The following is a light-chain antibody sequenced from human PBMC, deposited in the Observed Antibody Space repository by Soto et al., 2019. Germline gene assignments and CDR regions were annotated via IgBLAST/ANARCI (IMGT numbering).Light chain of an antibody. J-gene: IGKJ3*01. V-gene: IGKV3-20*01. CDR3: QQYGSSIFT. Sequence: EIVLTQSPGTLSLSPGERATLSCGASQSVTSNYLAWYQQKPGQAPRLLIFGASIRVTGIPDRFIGSGSGTDFTLTISRLEPEDFAVYYCQQYGSSIFTFGPGTKVDIK. CDR1: QSVTSNY. CDR2: GAS.